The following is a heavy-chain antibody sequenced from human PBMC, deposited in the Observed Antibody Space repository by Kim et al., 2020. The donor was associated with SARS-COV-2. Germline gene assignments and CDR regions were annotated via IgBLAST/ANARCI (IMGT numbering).Heavy chain of an antibody. D-gene: IGHD6-19*01. V-gene: IGHV1-2*06. Sequence: ASVKVSCKASGYTFTGYYMHWVRQAPGQGLEWMGRINPNSGGTNYAQKFQGRVTMTRDTSISTAYMELSRLRSDDTAVYYCARAPGGWYNSIDYWGQGTLVTVSS. CDR3: ARAPGGWYNSIDY. J-gene: IGHJ4*02. CDR1: GYTFTGYY. CDR2: INPNSGGT.